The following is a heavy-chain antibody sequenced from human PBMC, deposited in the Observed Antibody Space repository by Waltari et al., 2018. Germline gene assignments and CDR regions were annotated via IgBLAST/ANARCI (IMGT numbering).Heavy chain of an antibody. CDR3: AHSKLAGGFGS. J-gene: IGHJ5*02. V-gene: IGHV2-5*02. Sequence: QITLKQPGPALVTPTQTLTLNCTFPAFSLSTRGVGVGWIRQPPGQALEWLALIYWDDDKRYSPSLKNRLTITKDTSKNQVVLTMTTMDPVDTATYYCAHSKLAGGFGSWSQGTLVTVSS. D-gene: IGHD6-13*01. CDR1: AFSLSTRGVG. CDR2: IYWDDDK.